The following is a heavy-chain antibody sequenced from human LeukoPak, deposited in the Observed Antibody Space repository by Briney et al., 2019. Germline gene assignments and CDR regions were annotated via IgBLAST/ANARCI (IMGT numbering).Heavy chain of an antibody. CDR3: ARGALLYYFDY. D-gene: IGHD2-21*01. J-gene: IGHJ4*02. CDR1: GFTVSSNY. Sequence: GGSLRLSCAASGFTVSSNYMSWVRQAPGKGLEWVSVIYSGGSTYYAVSVKGRFTISRDNSKNTLYLQMNSLRAEDTAVYYCARGALLYYFDYWGQGTLVTVSS. CDR2: IYSGGST. V-gene: IGHV3-53*01.